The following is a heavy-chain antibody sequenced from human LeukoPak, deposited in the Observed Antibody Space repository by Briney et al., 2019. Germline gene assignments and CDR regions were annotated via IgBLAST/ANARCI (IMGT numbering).Heavy chain of an antibody. Sequence: SETLSLTCTVSGGSINNYYGSWIRQPPGKGLEWIGRIYTSGSTNYNPSLKSRVTISVDTSKNQFSLKLSSVTAADTAVYYCARDEEEYDAFDIWGQGTMVTVSS. CDR3: ARDEEEYDAFDI. CDR2: IYTSGST. D-gene: IGHD2/OR15-2a*01. J-gene: IGHJ3*02. V-gene: IGHV4-4*08. CDR1: GGSINNYY.